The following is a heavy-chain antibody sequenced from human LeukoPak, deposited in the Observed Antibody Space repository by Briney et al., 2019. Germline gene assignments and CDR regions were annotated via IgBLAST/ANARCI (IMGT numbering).Heavy chain of an antibody. D-gene: IGHD6-25*01. CDR2: ISPNSGGT. V-gene: IGHV1-2*02. CDR1: GYTFTGYY. CDR3: ARGGGRAYYFDY. Sequence: ASVTVSCTASGYTFTGYYMHWVRQAPGQGLEWMGWISPNSGGTNYAQKFQGRVTMTRDTSISTAYMELSRLRSDDTAVYYCARGGGRAYYFDYWGQGTLVTVSS. J-gene: IGHJ4*02.